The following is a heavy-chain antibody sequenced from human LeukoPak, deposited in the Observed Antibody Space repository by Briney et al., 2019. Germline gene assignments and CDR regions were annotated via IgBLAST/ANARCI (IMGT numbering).Heavy chain of an antibody. CDR3: TREGRGSDAFDY. J-gene: IGHJ4*02. CDR2: IRSKAYGGTT. D-gene: IGHD3-16*01. V-gene: IGHV3-49*04. Sequence: RSLRLSCTTSVFTFCDYAMSCVRQAPGKGLEWVGFIRSKAYGGTTEYAASVKGRLTISRDDSRRIVYLQMNSLKTEDTAVYYCTREGRGSDAFDYWGQGTLVTVSS. CDR1: VFTFCDYA.